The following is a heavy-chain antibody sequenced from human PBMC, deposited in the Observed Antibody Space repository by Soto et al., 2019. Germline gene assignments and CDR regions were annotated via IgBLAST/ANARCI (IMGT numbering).Heavy chain of an antibody. J-gene: IGHJ6*02. CDR2: IWYDGSNK. CDR3: ARGPGRIAAAGNMDRDYYYYGMDV. CDR1: GFTFSSYG. Sequence: GGSLRLSCAASGFTFSSYGMHWVRQAPGKGLEWVAVIWYDGSNKYYADSVKGRFTISRDNSKNTLYLQMNSLRAEDTAVYYCARGPGRIAAAGNMDRDYYYYGMDVWGQGTTVTVSS. V-gene: IGHV3-33*01. D-gene: IGHD6-13*01.